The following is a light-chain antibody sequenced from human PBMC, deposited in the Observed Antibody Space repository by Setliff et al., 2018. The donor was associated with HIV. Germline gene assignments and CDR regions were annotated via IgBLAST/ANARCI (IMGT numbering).Light chain of an antibody. V-gene: IGLV1-44*01. J-gene: IGLJ1*01. Sequence: QSVLTQPPSASGTPGQRVTITCSGSSSNIGSNIVNWYQHLPGTAPKLLIYRNNQRPSGVPDRFSGSKSGTSASLAISGLQSEDEADYYWATWDDSLNGNVFGSGTKVTVL. CDR1: SSNIGSNI. CDR3: ATWDDSLNGNV. CDR2: RNN.